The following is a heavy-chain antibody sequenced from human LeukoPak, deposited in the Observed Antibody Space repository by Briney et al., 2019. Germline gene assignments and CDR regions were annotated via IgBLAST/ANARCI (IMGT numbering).Heavy chain of an antibody. CDR2: IKQDGSEK. J-gene: IGHJ4*02. CDR1: GFTFSSYW. D-gene: IGHD3-10*01. V-gene: IGHV3-7*01. CDR3: AKDDDYYGSGSYYFDY. Sequence: GGSLRLSCAASGFTFSSYWMSWVRQAPGKGLEWVANIKQDGSEKYYVDSVKGRFTISRDNAKNSLYLQMNSLRAEDTAVYYCAKDDDYYGSGSYYFDYWGQGTLVTVSS.